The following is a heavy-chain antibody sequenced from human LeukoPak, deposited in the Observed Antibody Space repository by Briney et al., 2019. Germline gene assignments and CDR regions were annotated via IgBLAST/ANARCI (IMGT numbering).Heavy chain of an antibody. CDR3: AKDRAYISSWYGCSTP. CDR2: ISGSGTI. CDR1: GGSIHSY. Sequence: SETLSLTCTVSGGSIHSYWSWIRQPAGKGLEWIGRISGSGTITYNPALQSRLTISIDTSKNQFSLKLMSVTAADTAVYYCAKDRAYISSWYGCSTPWGQGTLVTVSS. D-gene: IGHD2-2*01. V-gene: IGHV4-4*07. J-gene: IGHJ5*02.